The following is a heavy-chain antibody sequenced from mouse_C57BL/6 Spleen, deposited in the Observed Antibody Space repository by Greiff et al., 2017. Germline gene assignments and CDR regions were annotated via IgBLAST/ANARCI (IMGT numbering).Heavy chain of an antibody. V-gene: IGHV1-64*01. CDR1: GYTFTSYW. J-gene: IGHJ3*01. CDR2: IHPNSGST. Sequence: VQLQQPGAELVKPGASVKLSCKASGYTFTSYWMHWVKQRPGQGLEWIGMIHPNSGSTNYNEKFKSKATLTVDKSSSTAYMQLRSLTAADSAVYSCAGLYDYHWFAYWGQGTLGTVSA. D-gene: IGHD2-4*01. CDR3: AGLYDYHWFAY.